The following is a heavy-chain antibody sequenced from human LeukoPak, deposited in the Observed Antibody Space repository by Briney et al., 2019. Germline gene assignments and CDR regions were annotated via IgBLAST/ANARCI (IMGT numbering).Heavy chain of an antibody. J-gene: IGHJ3*02. CDR1: GGSISTSSYY. CDR2: IYYSGST. CDR3: TGSGIAVAGGAFDI. V-gene: IGHV4-39*07. Sequence: SETLSLTRTVSGGSISTSSYYWGWIRQPPGKGLEWIGSIYYSGSTYYNPSLKSRVTTSVDTSKNQFSLKLSSVTAADTAVYYCTGSGIAVAGGAFDIWGQGTMVTVSS. D-gene: IGHD6-19*01.